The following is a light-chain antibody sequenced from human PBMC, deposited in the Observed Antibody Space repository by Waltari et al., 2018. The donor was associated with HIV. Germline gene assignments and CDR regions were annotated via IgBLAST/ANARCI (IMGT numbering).Light chain of an antibody. CDR1: QSVSSSY. Sequence: EIVLTPSPGTLSLSPGEGATHSCRASQSVSSSYLAWYQQKPGQAPRLLIYGASSRATGIPDRFSGSGSGTDFTLTISRLEPEDFAVYYCQQYGSSSWTFGQGTKVEIK. V-gene: IGKV3-20*01. CDR3: QQYGSSSWT. CDR2: GAS. J-gene: IGKJ1*01.